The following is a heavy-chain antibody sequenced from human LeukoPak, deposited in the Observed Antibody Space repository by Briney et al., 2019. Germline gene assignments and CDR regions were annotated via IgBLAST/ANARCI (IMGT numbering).Heavy chain of an antibody. CDR1: GFIFNNYW. V-gene: IGHV3-7*01. D-gene: IGHD1-26*01. J-gene: IGHJ6*03. CDR3: ARAHKIRAWEVYMDV. Sequence: GGSQRLSCAPSGFIFNNYWMSWVRQAPGKGLEWVASINEDGSAKYYMDSVKGRFTISRDNAKNSLYLQMNSLRAEDTAVYYCARAHKIRAWEVYMDVWGKGTTVTVSS. CDR2: INEDGSAK.